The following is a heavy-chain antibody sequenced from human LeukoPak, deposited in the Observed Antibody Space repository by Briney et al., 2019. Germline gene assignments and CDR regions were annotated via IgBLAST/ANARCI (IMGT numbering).Heavy chain of an antibody. V-gene: IGHV4-34*01. CDR3: ARSMITFGGVRY. Sequence: SETLSLTCAVYGGPFSGYYWSWIRQPPGKGLEWIGEINHSGSTNYNPSLKSRVTISVDTSKNQFSLKLSSVTAADAAVYYCARSMITFGGVRYWGQGTLVTVSS. J-gene: IGHJ4*02. D-gene: IGHD3-16*01. CDR2: INHSGST. CDR1: GGPFSGYY.